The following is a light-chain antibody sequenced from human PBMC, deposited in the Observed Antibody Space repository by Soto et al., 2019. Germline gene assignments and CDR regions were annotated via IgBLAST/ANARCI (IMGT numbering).Light chain of an antibody. CDR3: QQRSNWPIT. J-gene: IGKJ5*01. Sequence: EIVMTQSPATLTLNTGESATLSCSASRSVINYLAWYQQKPGQAPSLLIYDASSRPTDIPARFSGSGSGTDFTLTIISLEAEDVALYYCQQRSNWPITFGQGTRLE. CDR1: RSVINY. CDR2: DAS. V-gene: IGKV3-11*01.